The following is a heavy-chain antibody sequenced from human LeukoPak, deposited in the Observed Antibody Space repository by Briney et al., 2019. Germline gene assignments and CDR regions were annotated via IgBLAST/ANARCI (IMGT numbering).Heavy chain of an antibody. CDR2: INPNSGGT. Sequence: ASVKVSCKASGYTFTGYYMHWVRQAPGQGLEWMGWINPNSGGTNYAQKFQGRVTMTRDTSISTAYMELNRLRSDDTAVYYCATTSGYSSGWYDYWGQGTLVTVSS. D-gene: IGHD6-19*01. V-gene: IGHV1-2*02. J-gene: IGHJ4*02. CDR3: ATTSGYSSGWYDY. CDR1: GYTFTGYY.